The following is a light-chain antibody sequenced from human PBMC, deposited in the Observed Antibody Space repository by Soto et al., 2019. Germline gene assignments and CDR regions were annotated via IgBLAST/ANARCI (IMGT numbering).Light chain of an antibody. V-gene: IGKV3-15*01. CDR2: GAS. CDR3: QQFNYWPPIT. J-gene: IGKJ5*01. Sequence: EVLMTQSPATLSVSPGDRATLSCRASQSINSNLAWYQQQPGQAPRLLIYGASTRATGIPARFSGSGSGTEFTLTISSLQSEDFAVYYCQQFNYWPPITFGQGTRLEIK. CDR1: QSINSN.